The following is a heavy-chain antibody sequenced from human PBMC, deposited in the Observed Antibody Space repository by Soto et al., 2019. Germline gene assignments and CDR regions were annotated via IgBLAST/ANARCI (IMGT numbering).Heavy chain of an antibody. CDR2: TYYRSKCYN. J-gene: IGHJ3*02. CDR1: GDSVSSNTAA. Sequence: QVQLQQSGPGLVKPSQTLSLTCAVFGDSVSSNTAAWTWIRQSPSRGLEWLEGTYYRSKCYNDYAVSVKSRITINPNTSRNQFSLQLNSVTPEDTAVYYCARDLGAFDIWGQGTMVTVSS. V-gene: IGHV6-1*01. CDR3: ARDLGAFDI. D-gene: IGHD7-27*01.